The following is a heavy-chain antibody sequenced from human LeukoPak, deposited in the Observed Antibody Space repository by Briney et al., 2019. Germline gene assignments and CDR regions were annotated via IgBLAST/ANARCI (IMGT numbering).Heavy chain of an antibody. D-gene: IGHD3-16*01. Sequence: SETLSLTCTVSGGSISSYYWSWIRQPPGKGLEWIGYIYYSGSTNYKPSLKSRVTISVDTSKNQFSLKLSSVTAADTAVYYCARVRGGGIKSYYMDVWGKGTTVTISS. J-gene: IGHJ6*03. CDR1: GGSISSYY. CDR2: IYYSGST. CDR3: ARVRGGGIKSYYMDV. V-gene: IGHV4-59*01.